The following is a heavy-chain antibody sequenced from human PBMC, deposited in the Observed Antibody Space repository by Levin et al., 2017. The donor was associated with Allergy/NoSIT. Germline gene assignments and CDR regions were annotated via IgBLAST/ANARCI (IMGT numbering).Heavy chain of an antibody. CDR1: GFTFSSYA. CDR3: AKDRSSRRVLRHHYGVCDY. CDR2: ISGSGGST. Sequence: LSLTCAASGFTFSSYAMSWVRQAPGKGLEWVSAISGSGGSTYYADSVKGRFTISRDNSKNTLYLQMNSLRAEDTAVYYCAKDRSSRRVLRHHYGVCDYWGQGTLVTVSS. V-gene: IGHV3-23*01. D-gene: IGHD3-3*01. J-gene: IGHJ4*02.